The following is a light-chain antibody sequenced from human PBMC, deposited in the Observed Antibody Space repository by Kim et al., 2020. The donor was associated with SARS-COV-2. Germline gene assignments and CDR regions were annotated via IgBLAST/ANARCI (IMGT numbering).Light chain of an antibody. CDR2: QDN. CDR1: KLGDKY. J-gene: IGLJ3*02. Sequence: SYELTQPPSVSVSPGQTASITCSGNKLGDKYACWYQQKPGQSPVLVIYQDNKRHSGIPERFSGSNSGNTATLTISGTQAMDEADYYCQAWDSSTVVFGGG. CDR3: QAWDSSTVV. V-gene: IGLV3-1*01.